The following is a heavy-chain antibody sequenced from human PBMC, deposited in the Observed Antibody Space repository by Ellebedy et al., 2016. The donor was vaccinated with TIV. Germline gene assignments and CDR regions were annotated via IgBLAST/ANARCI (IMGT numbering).Heavy chain of an antibody. CDR2: IKSKTDGGTT. CDR1: GFTFSSYW. V-gene: IGHV3-15*01. CDR3: TTDPLGYYYYMDV. Sequence: GESLKISCAASGFTFSSYWMSWVRQAPGKGLEWVGRIKSKTDGGTTDYAAPVKGRFTISRDDSKNTLYLQMNSLKTEDTAVYYCTTDPLGYYYYMDVWGKGTTVTVSS. J-gene: IGHJ6*03.